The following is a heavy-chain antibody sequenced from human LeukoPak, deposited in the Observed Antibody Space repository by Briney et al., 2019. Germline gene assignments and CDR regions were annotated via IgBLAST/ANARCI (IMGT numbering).Heavy chain of an antibody. V-gene: IGHV3-21*06. CDR1: GFAFSVYS. J-gene: IGHJ4*02. D-gene: IGHD3-16*01. CDR3: ASGGATVWGY. Sequence: PGGSLRLSCAASGFAFSVYSMNWVRHAPGKRLEWISAITSDSNLIYYADSMRGRITISRDNAENSVYLQMNGLRAEDTAIYYCASGGATVWGYWGQGALVIVSS. CDR2: ITSDSNLI.